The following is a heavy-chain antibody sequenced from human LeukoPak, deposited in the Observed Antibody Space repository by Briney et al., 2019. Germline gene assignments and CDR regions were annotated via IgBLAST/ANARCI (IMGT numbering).Heavy chain of an antibody. V-gene: IGHV3-53*01. CDR3: AREGYSPRDGYNFNFDY. D-gene: IGHD5-24*01. CDR2: ISSGGNT. Sequence: SGGSLRLSCKVSGFTVSSNSWSWVRQAPGKGLEWVSFISSGGNTDHSDSVKGRFTISRDNAKNSLYLQMNSLRAEDTAVYYCAREGYSPRDGYNFNFDYWGQGTLVTVSS. CDR1: GFTVSSNS. J-gene: IGHJ4*02.